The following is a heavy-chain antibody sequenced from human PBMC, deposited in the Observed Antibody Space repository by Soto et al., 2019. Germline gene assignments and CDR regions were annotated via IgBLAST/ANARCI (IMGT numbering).Heavy chain of an antibody. CDR1: GGSISSYY. CDR2: IYYSGST. CDR3: ARGGGYSYGRNNWFDP. D-gene: IGHD5-18*01. Sequence: ETLSLTCTVSGGSISSYYWSWIRQPPGKGLEWIGYIYYSGSTNYNPSLKSRVTISVDTSKNQFSLKLSSVTAADTAVYYCARGGGYSYGRNNWFDPWGQGTLVTVSS. J-gene: IGHJ5*02. V-gene: IGHV4-59*01.